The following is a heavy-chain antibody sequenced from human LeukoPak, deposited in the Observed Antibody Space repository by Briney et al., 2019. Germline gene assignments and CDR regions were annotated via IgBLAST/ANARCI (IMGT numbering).Heavy chain of an antibody. D-gene: IGHD5-12*01. J-gene: IGHJ4*02. Sequence: SETLSLTCTVSGASISSAGYYWSWLRQHPGQGLEWIGYIYHSGSTYYNPSLKRRVIISLDTSKNQFSLKVRSVTVADTAVYYCARDEGGVALLDFWGQGTLVTVSS. V-gene: IGHV4-31*03. CDR1: GASISSAGYY. CDR2: IYHSGST. CDR3: ARDEGGVALLDF.